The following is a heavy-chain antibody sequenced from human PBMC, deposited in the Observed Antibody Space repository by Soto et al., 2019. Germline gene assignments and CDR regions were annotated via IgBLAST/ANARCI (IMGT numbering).Heavy chain of an antibody. D-gene: IGHD2-2*01. CDR3: ARRYCSSTSCYRSWFDP. CDR2: IDPSDSYT. CDR1: GYSFTSYW. J-gene: IGHJ5*02. V-gene: IGHV5-10-1*01. Sequence: EESLKISCKGSGYSFTSYWISWVRQMPGKGLEWMGRIDPSDSYTNYSPSFQGHVTISADRSISTAYLQWSSLKASDTAMYYCARRYCSSTSCYRSWFDPWGQVTLVTVFS.